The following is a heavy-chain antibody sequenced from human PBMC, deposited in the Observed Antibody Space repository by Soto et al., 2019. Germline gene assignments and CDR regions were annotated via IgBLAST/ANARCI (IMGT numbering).Heavy chain of an antibody. CDR2: IYYSGST. D-gene: IGHD4-17*01. J-gene: IGHJ4*02. CDR1: GGSISSYY. V-gene: IGHV4-59*01. Sequence: TSETLSLTCTVSGGSISSYYWSWIRQPPGKGLEWIGYIYYSGSTNYNPSLKSRVTISVDTSKNQFSLKLSSVTAADTAVYYCARASLYGDYVDYWGQGTLVTSPQ. CDR3: ARASLYGDYVDY.